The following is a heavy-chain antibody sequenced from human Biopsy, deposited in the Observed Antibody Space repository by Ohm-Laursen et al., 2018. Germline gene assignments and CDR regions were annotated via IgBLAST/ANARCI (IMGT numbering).Heavy chain of an antibody. J-gene: IGHJ6*02. CDR3: ARDTRWSPYHMDV. CDR2: ISSGGTTI. D-gene: IGHD4-23*01. Sequence: SLRLSCAASGFPFSDYYMSWIRQAPGKGLEWVSYISSGGTTIYYADSVKGRFTISRDNAKNSLYLQMNSLRADDTAAYYCARDTRWSPYHMDVWGQGTTVTVSS. V-gene: IGHV3-11*01. CDR1: GFPFSDYY.